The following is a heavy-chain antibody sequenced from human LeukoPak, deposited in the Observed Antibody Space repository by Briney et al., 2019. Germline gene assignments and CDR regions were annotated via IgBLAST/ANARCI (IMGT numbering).Heavy chain of an antibody. V-gene: IGHV4-59*01. Sequence: SETLSLTCTVSGGSISSYYWSWIRQPPGKGLEWIGYIYYSGSTNYNPSLKSRVTISVDTSKNQFSLKLSSVTAADTAVYYCARYSRYSSGWYYDYWGQGTLVTVSS. CDR3: ARYSRYSSGWYYDY. D-gene: IGHD6-19*01. CDR1: GGSISSYY. J-gene: IGHJ4*02. CDR2: IYYSGST.